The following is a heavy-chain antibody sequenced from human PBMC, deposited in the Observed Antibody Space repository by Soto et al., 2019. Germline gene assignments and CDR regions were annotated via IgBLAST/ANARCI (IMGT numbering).Heavy chain of an antibody. D-gene: IGHD6-19*01. CDR3: VRDQQWLLLVTLNFDY. J-gene: IGHJ4*02. CDR2: IRAFNGET. Sequence: GSVKVSFKASGFPFSDYGLSLVRQAPGRGLEWMGWIRAFNGETNYTQKSEGRVAMTTDAATTTAYMELRSLTVDDTAVYYCVRDQQWLLLVTLNFDYWGQGTVVTVSS. V-gene: IGHV1-18*01. CDR1: GFPFSDYG.